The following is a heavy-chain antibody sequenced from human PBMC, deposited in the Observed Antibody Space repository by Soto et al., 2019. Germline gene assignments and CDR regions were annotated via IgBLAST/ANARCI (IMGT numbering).Heavy chain of an antibody. D-gene: IGHD5-18*01. J-gene: IGHJ4*02. CDR2: IWYDGSNK. CDR3: GRDGSLGDTAVVDS. V-gene: IGHV3-33*01. CDR1: GFTFSTYG. Sequence: QVQLVESGGGVVQPGKSLRLSCAASGFTFSTYGMHWVRQAPGKGLEWVAVIWYDGSNKYHGDSLKGRFTISRDNSKNTLYLQINNRRAEDTAVYYCGRDGSLGDTAVVDSGGQGTLVSVSS.